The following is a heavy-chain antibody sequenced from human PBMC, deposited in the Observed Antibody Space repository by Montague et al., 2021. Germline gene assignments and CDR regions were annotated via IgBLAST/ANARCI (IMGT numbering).Heavy chain of an antibody. CDR2: TFNTGSS. V-gene: IGHV4-39*01. J-gene: IGHJ5*02. CDR1: GGSISSNSYW. D-gene: IGHD2-15*01. Sequence: SETRSLTCTVSGGSISSNSYWWAWIRQPPGKGLEYVGTTFNTGSSYYSPSLKSRVTISVDTSKNQFSLRLSAVTAADTAVYYCARSLYCIGGSCYSGFDPWGQGTLVTASS. CDR3: ARSLYCIGGSCYSGFDP.